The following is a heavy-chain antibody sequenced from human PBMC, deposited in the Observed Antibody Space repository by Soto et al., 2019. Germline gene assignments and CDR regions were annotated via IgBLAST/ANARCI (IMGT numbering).Heavy chain of an antibody. Sequence: SETLSLTCTVSGGSISSSSYYWGWIRQPPGKGLEWIGSIYYSGSTYYNPSLKSRVTISVDTSKNQFSLKLSSVTAADTAVYYCARRITNPAGFDYWGKGTLVTVS. CDR3: ARRITNPAGFDY. D-gene: IGHD3-10*01. CDR2: IYYSGST. J-gene: IGHJ4*02. CDR1: GGSISSSSYY. V-gene: IGHV4-39*01.